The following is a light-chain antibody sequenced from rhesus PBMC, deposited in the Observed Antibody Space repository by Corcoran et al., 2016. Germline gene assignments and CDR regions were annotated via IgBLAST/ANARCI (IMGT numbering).Light chain of an antibody. Sequence: EIVMTQSPATLSLSPGERATLSCRASRSVSISLAWYHQQPGQAPKLLIYGASTRAPGIPDRISGRWLGTDFTLTLSSLEPEDVGVYYCQQDYSWRSFGQGTKVEIK. V-gene: IGKV3-42*01. CDR3: QQDYSWRS. CDR1: RSVSIS. CDR2: GAS. J-gene: IGKJ1*01.